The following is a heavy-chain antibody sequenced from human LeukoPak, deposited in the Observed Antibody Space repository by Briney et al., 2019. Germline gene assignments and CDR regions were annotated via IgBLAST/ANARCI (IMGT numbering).Heavy chain of an antibody. V-gene: IGHV1-2*02. CDR2: INPNSGGT. J-gene: IGHJ4*02. Sequence: ASVKVSCKASGYTFTGYYMHWVRQAPGQGLEWMGWINPNSGGTNYAQKFQCRVTMTRDTSISTAYMELSRLRSDDTAVYYCANPELFRGDLYFDYWGQGTLVTVSS. CDR1: GYTFTGYY. D-gene: IGHD4-17*01. CDR3: ANPELFRGDLYFDY.